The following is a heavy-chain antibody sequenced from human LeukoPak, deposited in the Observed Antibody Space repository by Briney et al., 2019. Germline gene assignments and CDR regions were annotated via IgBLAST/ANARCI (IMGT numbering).Heavy chain of an antibody. D-gene: IGHD4-17*01. J-gene: IGHJ4*02. Sequence: GGSPRLSCAASGFTFSSYAMSWVRPAPGKALEWVSSISSISYIYYAELVKGRFTISRDTAKNSLYLEMNSLRAEDTAVYYCARDQYGDYALDYWGQRTLVTVSS. V-gene: IGHV3-21*01. CDR2: ISSISYI. CDR3: ARDQYGDYALDY. CDR1: GFTFSSYA.